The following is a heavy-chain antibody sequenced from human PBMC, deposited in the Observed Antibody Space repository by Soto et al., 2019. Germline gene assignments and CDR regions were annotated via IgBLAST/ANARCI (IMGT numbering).Heavy chain of an antibody. J-gene: IGHJ4*02. Sequence: SDTLSLTCTVSGGSLRSNSHYWGWVRQPPGKGLEYIGSIYYSGTTFYNPSLKSRVTISLDTSMNQFSLKLNSVTAADTSVYFCARQADDWNYGVDYWGQGMLVNVSS. CDR2: IYYSGTT. D-gene: IGHD1-7*01. CDR3: ARQADDWNYGVDY. V-gene: IGHV4-39*01. CDR1: GGSLRSNSHY.